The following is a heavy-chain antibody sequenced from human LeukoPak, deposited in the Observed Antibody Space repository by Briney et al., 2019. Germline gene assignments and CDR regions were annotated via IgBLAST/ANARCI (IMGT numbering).Heavy chain of an antibody. CDR2: INPNSGGT. CDR3: AKMSHYYGSGSYDY. Sequence: GASVNVSCKASGYTFTGYYMHWVRQAHGQGLEWMGWINPNSGGTNYAQKFQGRVTMTRDTSISTAYMELSRLRSDDTAVYYCAKMSHYYGSGSYDYWGQGTLVTVSS. D-gene: IGHD3-10*01. CDR1: GYTFTGYY. V-gene: IGHV1-2*02. J-gene: IGHJ4*02.